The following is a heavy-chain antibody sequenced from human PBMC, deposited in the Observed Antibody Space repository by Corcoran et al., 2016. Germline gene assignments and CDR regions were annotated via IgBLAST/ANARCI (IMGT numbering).Heavy chain of an antibody. D-gene: IGHD4-17*01. CDR2: IGYDGSKK. V-gene: IGHV3-33*01. CDR1: GYIFSSYG. CDR3: VRDSATVTSYFDY. J-gene: IGHJ4*02. Sequence: QVQLVESGGGVVQPGTSLRLSCAASGYIFSSYGMHWVRQPPGKGLEWVALIGYDGSKKDYADSVKGRFTVSRDDSKSTLYLEMNSLRAEDTALYYCVRDSATVTSYFDYWGQGTQVTVSS.